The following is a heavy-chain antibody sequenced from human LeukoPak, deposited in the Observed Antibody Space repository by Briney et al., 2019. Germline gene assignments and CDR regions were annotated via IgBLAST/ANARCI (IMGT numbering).Heavy chain of an antibody. J-gene: IGHJ4*02. CDR3: ARDSPTYYDFWSGNFDY. CDR2: IYYSGST. D-gene: IGHD3-3*01. Sequence: SETLSLTCTVSGGSISSYYWSWIRQPPGKGLEWIGYIYYSGSTNYNPSLKSRVTISLDTSKNQFSLKLSSVTAADTAVYYCARDSPTYYDFWSGNFDYWGQGTLVTVSS. CDR1: GGSISSYY. V-gene: IGHV4-59*01.